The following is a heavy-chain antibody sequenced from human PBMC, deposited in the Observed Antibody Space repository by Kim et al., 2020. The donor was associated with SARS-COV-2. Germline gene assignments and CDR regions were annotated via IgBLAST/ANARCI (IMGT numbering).Heavy chain of an antibody. V-gene: IGHV3-23*01. Sequence: RTHYADSGKGRFSITSDNTKDTMYMKMRSLGGEDKAVYYCAKGLVSFESWGQGTLVTVSS. J-gene: IGHJ4*02. D-gene: IGHD6-6*01. CDR3: AKGLVSFES. CDR2: RT.